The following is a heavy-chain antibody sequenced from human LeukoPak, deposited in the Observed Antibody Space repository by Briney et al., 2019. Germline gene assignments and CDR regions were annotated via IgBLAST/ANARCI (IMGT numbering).Heavy chain of an antibody. CDR3: AKHAVVTPASDADY. J-gene: IGHJ4*02. CDR2: IYSGGNT. V-gene: IGHV3-53*01. CDR1: GFIVSRNY. Sequence: GGSLRLSCAASGFIVSRNYMSWVRQAPGKGLEWVSVIYSGGNTFYADSVKGRFTISRDNSKNTLYLQTNSLRAEDTAVYYCAKHAVVTPASDADYWGQGTLVTVSS. D-gene: IGHD4-23*01.